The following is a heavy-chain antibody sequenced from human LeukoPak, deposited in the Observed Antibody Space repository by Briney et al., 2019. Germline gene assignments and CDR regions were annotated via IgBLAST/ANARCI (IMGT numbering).Heavy chain of an antibody. CDR1: EFTFSTYA. V-gene: IGHV3-23*01. J-gene: IGHJ5*02. CDR2: ISAGSSSI. CDR3: KGGVSDYAFHP. Sequence: GGSLRLSCAASEFTFSTYAMTWVRQAPGKGLEWVSAISAGSSSIFYADSVKGRFTISRDNSKNTLYLQMISLRVGDTAIYCVKGGVSDYAFHPWGQGTLVTVSS. D-gene: IGHD4-17*01.